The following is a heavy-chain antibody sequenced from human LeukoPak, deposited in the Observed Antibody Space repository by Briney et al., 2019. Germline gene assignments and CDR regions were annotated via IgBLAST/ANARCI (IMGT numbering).Heavy chain of an antibody. Sequence: GGSLRLSCAASGFTFSSYAMSWVRQAPGKGVEWVSTISGSGGSTYYADSVKGRFTISRDNSKNTLYLQMNSLRAEDTAVYYCAKHYGDYVSYNYWGQGTLVTVSS. CDR2: ISGSGGST. CDR3: AKHYGDYVSYNY. J-gene: IGHJ4*02. D-gene: IGHD4-17*01. V-gene: IGHV3-23*01. CDR1: GFTFSSYA.